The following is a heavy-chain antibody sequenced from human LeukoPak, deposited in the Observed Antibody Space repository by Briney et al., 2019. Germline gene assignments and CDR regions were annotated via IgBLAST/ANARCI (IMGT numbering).Heavy chain of an antibody. CDR2: ISGGSGNI. CDR3: AKGSDYYGSVTSKKTD. D-gene: IGHD3-10*01. J-gene: IGHJ4*02. CDR1: GFTFSNYA. V-gene: IGHV3-23*01. Sequence: PGGPLRLSCSVSGFTFSNYAMHWVRQAPGKGLEWVSLISGGSGNIYYVDSVKGRFTISRDNSKNTLYVQMTSLRAEDTAIYYCAKGSDYYGSVTSKKTDWGQGTLVTVSS.